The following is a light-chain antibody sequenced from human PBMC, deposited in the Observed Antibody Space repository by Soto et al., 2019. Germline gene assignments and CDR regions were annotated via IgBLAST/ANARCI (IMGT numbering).Light chain of an antibody. CDR1: SSDVGGYNY. CDR2: NVI. Sequence: QSVLTQPASVSGSPGQSITISFTGTSSDVGGYNYVSWYQQYPGKAPKLMVFNVINRPSGVSNRFSGSKSGNTASLTISGLQAEDEADYYCISYTNSDTYVFGTGTKVTVL. V-gene: IGLV2-14*03. J-gene: IGLJ1*01. CDR3: ISYTNSDTYV.